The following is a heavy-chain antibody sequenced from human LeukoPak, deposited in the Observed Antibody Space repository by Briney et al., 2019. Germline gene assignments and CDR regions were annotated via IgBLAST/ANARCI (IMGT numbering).Heavy chain of an antibody. Sequence: ASVKVSCKASGYTFTSHGFSWVRQAPGQGLEWMGWISPFNGNTNYAEKFRARVTMTTDASTSTVAMELWSLRSDDTGIYYCARGSLGWGSEPEYFDYWGQGTLVTVSS. D-gene: IGHD1-14*01. V-gene: IGHV1-18*01. J-gene: IGHJ4*01. CDR3: ARGSLGWGSEPEYFDY. CDR1: GYTFTSHG. CDR2: ISPFNGNT.